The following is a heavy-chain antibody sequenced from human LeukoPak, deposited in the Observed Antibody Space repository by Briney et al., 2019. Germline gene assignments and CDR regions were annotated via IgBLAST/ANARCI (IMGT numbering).Heavy chain of an antibody. CDR3: ATINFRPY. J-gene: IGHJ4*02. Sequence: PGGSLRLSCAASGFTFSSYEMNWVRQAPGKGLEWVSYISSSGNTIYYADSVKGRFTISRDNAKNSLFLQMNSLRAEDTAIYYCATINFRPYWGQGTLVTVSS. V-gene: IGHV3-48*03. CDR1: GFTFSSYE. CDR2: ISSSGNTI. D-gene: IGHD1-1*01.